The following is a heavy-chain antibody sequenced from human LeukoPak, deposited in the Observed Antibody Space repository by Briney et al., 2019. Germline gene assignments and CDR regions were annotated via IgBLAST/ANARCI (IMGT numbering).Heavy chain of an antibody. CDR2: INAGNGNT. CDR3: ARDSGDYYYYYMDV. D-gene: IGHD3-10*01. CDR1: GYTFTSYA. J-gene: IGHJ6*03. V-gene: IGHV1-3*03. Sequence: TSVKVSCKASGYTFTSYAMHWVRQAPGQRLEWMGWINAGNGNTKYSQEFQGRVTITRDTSASTAYMELSSLRSEDMAVYYCARDSGDYYYYYMDVWGKGTTVTVSS.